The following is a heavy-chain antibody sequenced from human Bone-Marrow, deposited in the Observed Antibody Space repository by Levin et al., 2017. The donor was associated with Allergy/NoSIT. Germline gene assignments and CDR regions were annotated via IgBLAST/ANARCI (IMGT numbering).Heavy chain of an antibody. D-gene: IGHD2/OR15-2a*01. V-gene: IGHV1-69*06. CDR2: GIPVLQTT. CDR3: AGYVTPQTFRFDP. Sequence: PEASVKVSCKASGGTFGSYGISWMRQTPGQGLEYMGGGIPVLQTTHTPRKFQGRVTITADKSTGTVYMALINLTSEDTGTYYCAGYVTPQTFRFDPWGQGTLVTVSS. CDR1: GGTFGSYG. J-gene: IGHJ5*02.